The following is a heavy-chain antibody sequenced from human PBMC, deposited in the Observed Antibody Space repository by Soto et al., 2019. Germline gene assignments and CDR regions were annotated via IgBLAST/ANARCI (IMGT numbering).Heavy chain of an antibody. Sequence: QVQLVESGGGVVQPGWSLRLSCAASGFTFSSYGMHWVRQAPGKGLEWVAVIWYDGSNKYYADSVKGRFTISRDNSKNTLYLQMNSLRAEDTAVYYCARDGTSKEGFDYWGQGTLVTVSS. D-gene: IGHD1-7*01. V-gene: IGHV3-33*01. CDR3: ARDGTSKEGFDY. CDR1: GFTFSSYG. CDR2: IWYDGSNK. J-gene: IGHJ4*02.